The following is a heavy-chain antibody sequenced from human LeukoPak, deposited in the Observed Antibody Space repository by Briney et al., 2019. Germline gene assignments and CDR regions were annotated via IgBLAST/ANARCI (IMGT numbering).Heavy chain of an antibody. CDR3: TTTYNYDSSGSIVDY. Sequence: PGGSLRLSCAASGFTFSSYAMSWVRQAPGKGLEWVGRIKSKTDGGTTDYAAPVKVRFTISRDDSKNTLYLQMNSLKTEDTALYYCTTTYNYDSSGSIVDYWGQGTLVTVSS. CDR1: GFTFSSYA. CDR2: IKSKTDGGTT. V-gene: IGHV3-15*01. D-gene: IGHD3-22*01. J-gene: IGHJ4*02.